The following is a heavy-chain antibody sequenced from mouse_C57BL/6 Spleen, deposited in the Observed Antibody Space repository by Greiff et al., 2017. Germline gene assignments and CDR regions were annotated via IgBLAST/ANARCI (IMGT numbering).Heavy chain of an antibody. D-gene: IGHD5-1*01. CDR2: IYPGSGST. Sequence: QVHVKQPGAELVKPGASVKMSCKASGYTFTSYWITWVKQRPGQGLEWIGDIYPGSGSTNYNEKFKSKATLTVDTSSSPAYMQLSSLTSEDSAVYYCAGGTYGGDYAMDYWGQGTSVTVSS. V-gene: IGHV1-55*01. CDR3: AGGTYGGDYAMDY. J-gene: IGHJ4*01. CDR1: GYTFTSYW.